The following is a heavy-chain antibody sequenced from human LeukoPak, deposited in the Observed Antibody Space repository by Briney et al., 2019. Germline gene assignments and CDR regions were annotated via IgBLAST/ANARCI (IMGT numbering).Heavy chain of an antibody. CDR1: GHTFTGYY. CDR2: INPNSGGT. Sequence: ASVKVSCKASGHTFTGYYMHWARQAPGQGLEWMGWINPNSGGTNYAQKFQGRVTMTRDTSISTAYMELSRLRSDDTAVYYCARVPSSSWYYFDYWGQGTLVTVPS. CDR3: ARVPSSSWYYFDY. V-gene: IGHV1-2*02. D-gene: IGHD6-13*01. J-gene: IGHJ4*02.